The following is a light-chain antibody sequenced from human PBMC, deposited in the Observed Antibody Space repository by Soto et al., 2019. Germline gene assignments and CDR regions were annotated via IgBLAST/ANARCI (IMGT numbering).Light chain of an antibody. CDR2: GNN. Sequence: QSVLTQPPSVSGAPGQSITISCTGSSSNIGAGYDVHWYQQVPGTAPKLLIYGNNNRASGVPDRFSVSKSGTSASLAISGFQAEDEAEYYCQSYDNSLTYVFGTGTKLTVL. V-gene: IGLV1-40*01. CDR1: SSNIGAGYD. J-gene: IGLJ1*01. CDR3: QSYDNSLTYV.